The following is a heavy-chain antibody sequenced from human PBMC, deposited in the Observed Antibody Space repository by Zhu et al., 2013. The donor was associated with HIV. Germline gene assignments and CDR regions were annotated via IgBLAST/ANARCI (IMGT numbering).Heavy chain of an antibody. J-gene: IGHJ4*02. CDR1: GYTFTSYG. CDR3: AREGAGITIFGVVTPFDY. CDR2: AYNGNT. D-gene: IGHD3-3*01. V-gene: IGHV1-18*01. Sequence: QVQLVQSGAEVKKPGASVKVSCKASGYTFTSYGISAYNGNTNYAQKLQGRVTMTTDTSTSTAYMELRSLRSDDTAVYYCAREGAGITIFGVVTPFDYWGQGTLVTGLL.